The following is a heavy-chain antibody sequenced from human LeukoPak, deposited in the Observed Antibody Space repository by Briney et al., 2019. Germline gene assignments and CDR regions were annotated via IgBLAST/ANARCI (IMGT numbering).Heavy chain of an antibody. Sequence: EASVKVSCKASGYTFSSYDINWVRQATGQGLEWMGWMNPNSGNTGYAQKFQGRVTITRNTSISTAYMELSSLRSEDTAVYYCARGKVSVSSSGYFSLTYYFDYWGQGTLVTVSS. J-gene: IGHJ4*02. V-gene: IGHV1-8*03. CDR3: ARGKVSVSSSGYFSLTYYFDY. D-gene: IGHD3-22*01. CDR1: GYTFSSYD. CDR2: MNPNSGNT.